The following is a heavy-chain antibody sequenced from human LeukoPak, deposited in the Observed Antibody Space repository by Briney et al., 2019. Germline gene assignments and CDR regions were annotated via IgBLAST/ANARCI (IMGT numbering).Heavy chain of an antibody. CDR1: GFTFSSYG. Sequence: GGSLRPSCAASGFTFSSYGMHWVRQAPGKGLEWVAVISYDGSNKYYADSVKGRFTISRDNSKNTLYLQMNSLRAEDTAVYYCAKDMDLYYDSSGYSLYFDYWGQGTLVTVSS. J-gene: IGHJ4*02. CDR2: ISYDGSNK. D-gene: IGHD3-22*01. V-gene: IGHV3-30*18. CDR3: AKDMDLYYDSSGYSLYFDY.